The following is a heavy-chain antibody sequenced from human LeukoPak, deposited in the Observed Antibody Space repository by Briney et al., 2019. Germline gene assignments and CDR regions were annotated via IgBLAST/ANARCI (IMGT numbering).Heavy chain of an antibody. CDR1: GYSISSGYY. CDR2: IYHSGST. CDR3: ARDYIAAAGFIDY. D-gene: IGHD6-13*01. Sequence: SETLSLTCTVSGYSISSGYYWGWIRQPPGKGLEWIGSIYHSGSTYYNPSLKSRVTISVDTSKNQFSLKLSSVIAADTAVYYCARDYIAAAGFIDYWGQGTLVTVSS. J-gene: IGHJ4*02. V-gene: IGHV4-38-2*02.